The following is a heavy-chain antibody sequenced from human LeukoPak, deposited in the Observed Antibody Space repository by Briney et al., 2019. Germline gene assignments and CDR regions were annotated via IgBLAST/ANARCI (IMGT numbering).Heavy chain of an antibody. D-gene: IGHD3-10*01. Sequence: GGSLRLSCAASGFTFSSYWMSWVRQAPGKGLEWVASINQDESAKFYVDSVKGRFTISRDNAKNSLFLQMNSLRAEDTAVYYCARAQYGSGSYYGYWGQGTLVTVSS. CDR1: GFTFSSYW. V-gene: IGHV3-7*01. CDR3: ARAQYGSGSYYGY. J-gene: IGHJ4*02. CDR2: INQDESAK.